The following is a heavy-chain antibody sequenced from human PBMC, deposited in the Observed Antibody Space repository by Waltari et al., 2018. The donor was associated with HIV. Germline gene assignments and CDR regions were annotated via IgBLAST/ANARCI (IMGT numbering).Heavy chain of an antibody. V-gene: IGHV5-51*01. Sequence: VQLVPSGAAVKKPGESLKISCKGSGYTFTSFWIGWVRQMPGKGLEWMGVIYPGESETRYSPSFQGQVTISTDRSIRTAYLQWSSLKASDTAIYYCARVLRAGYSNWFDSWGQGTLVTVSS. CDR1: GYTFTSFW. D-gene: IGHD3-9*01. CDR3: ARVLRAGYSNWFDS. CDR2: IYPGESET. J-gene: IGHJ5*01.